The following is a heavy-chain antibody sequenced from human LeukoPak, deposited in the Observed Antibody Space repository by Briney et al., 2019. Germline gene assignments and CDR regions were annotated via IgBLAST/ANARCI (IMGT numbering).Heavy chain of an antibody. CDR1: GGSINSLY. J-gene: IGHJ4*02. D-gene: IGHD3-16*01. Sequence: SETLSLTCAVSGGSINSLYWSWLRQPPGKGLEWLGFIQNTGRTIYHPSLDSRVPMSVDSSKNQFSLMLRSVTAADTAVYFCARGQRSNNAYPYFDSWGQGTLVTVSS. CDR3: ARGQRSNNAYPYFDS. CDR2: IQNTGRT. V-gene: IGHV4-59*11.